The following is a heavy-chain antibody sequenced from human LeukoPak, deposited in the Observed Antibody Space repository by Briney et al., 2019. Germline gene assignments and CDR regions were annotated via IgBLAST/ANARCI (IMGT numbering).Heavy chain of an antibody. CDR1: GYTFTSYY. J-gene: IGHJ6*02. Sequence: ASVKVSCKASGYTFTSYYMHWVRQAPGQGLEWMGIINPSGSSTSFAQKFQGRVTMTRDTSTSTVYMELSSLRSEDTAVYYCARALQNTVSYYYYGMDVWGQGTTVTVSS. CDR3: ARALQNTVSYYYYGMDV. CDR2: INPSGSST. V-gene: IGHV1-46*01. D-gene: IGHD4-17*01.